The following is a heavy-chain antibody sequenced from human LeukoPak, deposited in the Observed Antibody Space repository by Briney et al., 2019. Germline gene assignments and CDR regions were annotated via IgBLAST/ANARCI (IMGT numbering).Heavy chain of an antibody. CDR2: ISGSGGST. D-gene: IGHD6-19*01. Sequence: GGSLRLSCAASGYTFSCYAMSWVRQAPGKGLEWVSAISGSGGSTYYADSVKGRFTISRDNSKNTLYLQMNSLRAEDTAVYYCAKPLPSSGWYFFDYWGQGTLVTVSS. CDR3: AKPLPSSGWYFFDY. V-gene: IGHV3-23*01. CDR1: GYTFSCYA. J-gene: IGHJ4*02.